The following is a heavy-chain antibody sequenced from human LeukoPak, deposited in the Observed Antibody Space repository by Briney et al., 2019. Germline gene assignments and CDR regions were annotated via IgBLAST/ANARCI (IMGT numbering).Heavy chain of an antibody. CDR3: ARDPGNSYGSDY. D-gene: IGHD5-18*01. Sequence: SETLSLTCTVSGGSISSGGYYWSWIRQHPGKGLEWIGYIYYSGSTNYNPSLKSRVTISVDTSKNQFSLKLSSVTAADTAVYYCARDPGNSYGSDYWGQGTLVTVSS. CDR2: IYYSGST. CDR1: GGSISSGGYY. V-gene: IGHV4-31*03. J-gene: IGHJ4*02.